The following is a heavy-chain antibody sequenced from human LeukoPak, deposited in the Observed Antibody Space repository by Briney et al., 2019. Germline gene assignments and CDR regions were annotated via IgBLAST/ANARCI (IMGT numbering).Heavy chain of an antibody. CDR1: GYTFTSYY. J-gene: IGHJ4*02. V-gene: IGHV1-46*01. Sequence: ASVKVSCKASGYTFTSYYMHWVRQAPGQGLEWMGIINPSGGSTSYAQKFQGRVTMTRDMSTSTVYMEPSSLRAEDTAVYYCARDRYYDSSAQPVGYWGQGTLVTVSS. D-gene: IGHD3-22*01. CDR2: INPSGGST. CDR3: ARDRYYDSSAQPVGY.